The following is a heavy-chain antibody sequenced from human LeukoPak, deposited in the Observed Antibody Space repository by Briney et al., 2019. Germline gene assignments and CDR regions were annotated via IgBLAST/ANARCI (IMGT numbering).Heavy chain of an antibody. V-gene: IGHV3-30-3*01. D-gene: IGHD3-10*01. CDR1: GFTFTSYA. CDR3: ARDEYASGSCSIDY. J-gene: IGHJ4*02. CDR2: VSYDGNNK. Sequence: GGSLRLSCAASGFTFTSYAIHWVRQAPGKGLEWVAVVSYDGNNKYYADSVKGRFTISRDNSKNTLYLQMNSLRAEDTAVYYCARDEYASGSCSIDYWGQGTLVTVSS.